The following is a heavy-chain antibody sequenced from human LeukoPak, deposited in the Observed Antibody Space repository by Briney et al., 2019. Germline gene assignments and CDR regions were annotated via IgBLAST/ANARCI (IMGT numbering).Heavy chain of an antibody. CDR2: ISDDGSSK. V-gene: IGHV3-30*18. D-gene: IGHD6-6*01. Sequence: HTGGSLRLSCAASGFTFSTYGMHWVRQAPGKGLEWVAVISDDGSSKYYADSVKGRFTISRDNSKNTLYLQMNSLRAEDTAVYYCAKYQSIAARPNFDYWGQGTLVTVSS. J-gene: IGHJ4*02. CDR3: AKYQSIAARPNFDY. CDR1: GFTFSTYG.